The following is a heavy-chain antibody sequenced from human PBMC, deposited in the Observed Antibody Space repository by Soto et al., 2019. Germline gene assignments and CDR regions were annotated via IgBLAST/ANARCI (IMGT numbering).Heavy chain of an antibody. CDR1: GYTFTSYG. CDR2: ISAYNGNT. Sequence: ASVKVSCKASGYTFTSYGISWVRQAPGQGLEWMGWISAYNGNTNYEQKLQGRVPLITDQSTRTAYMEMRSLRSDDTAVYDCARLLRYCDWLPSYYYMDVWGKGTTVTVSS. V-gene: IGHV1-18*01. D-gene: IGHD3-9*01. J-gene: IGHJ6*03. CDR3: ARLLRYCDWLPSYYYMDV.